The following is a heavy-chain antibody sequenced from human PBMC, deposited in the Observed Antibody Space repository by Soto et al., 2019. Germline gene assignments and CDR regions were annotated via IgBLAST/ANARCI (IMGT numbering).Heavy chain of an antibody. CDR1: GYSFTSYW. CDR3: ATVSRGGYSSSADGAFDM. V-gene: IGHV5-51*01. D-gene: IGHD6-6*01. CDR2: IYPGDSDT. J-gene: IGHJ3*02. Sequence: PGESLKISCNGSGYSFTSYWIGWVRQMPGKGLEWMGIIYPGDSDTRYSPSFQGQVTISADKSISTAYMQWSRLKASDTAMYYSATVSRGGYSSSADGAFDMCGQGTMVTVSS.